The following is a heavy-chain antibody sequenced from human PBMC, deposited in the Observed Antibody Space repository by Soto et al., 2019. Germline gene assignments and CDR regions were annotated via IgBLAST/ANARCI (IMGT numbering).Heavy chain of an antibody. CDR3: ARGYGRNVDY. V-gene: IGHV4-34*01. Sequence: QVQLQQWGAGLLKPSETLSLTCAVYGGSFSGYYWNWIRQPPGKGLGWIGEINHSGSTNYNPSLKSRVTISIDTSKNQFSLRLSSVTAADTAVYYCARGYGRNVDYWGQGTLVSVSS. CDR2: INHSGST. CDR1: GGSFSGYY. J-gene: IGHJ4*02. D-gene: IGHD1-1*01.